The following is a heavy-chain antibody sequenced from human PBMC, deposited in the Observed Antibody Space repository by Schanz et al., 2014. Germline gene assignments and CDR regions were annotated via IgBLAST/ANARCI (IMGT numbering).Heavy chain of an antibody. CDR2: IWYDGNNK. CDR3: ARARGWGAPYYYGMDA. V-gene: IGHV3-33*01. Sequence: QVQLVESGGDVVQPGRSLRLSCAASGFTFSSYGMHWVRQAPGKGLEWVAVIWYDGNNKYYADSVKGRFTISRDNSKNTLYLQMNSLRAEDTAVYYCARARGWGAPYYYGMDAWGQGTTVTVSS. D-gene: IGHD3-16*01. CDR1: GFTFSSYG. J-gene: IGHJ6*02.